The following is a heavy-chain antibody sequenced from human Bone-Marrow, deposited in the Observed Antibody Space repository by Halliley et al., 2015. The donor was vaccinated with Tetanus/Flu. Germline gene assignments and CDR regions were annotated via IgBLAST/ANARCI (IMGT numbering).Heavy chain of an antibody. J-gene: IGHJ5*02. CDR2: ISYYDEPT. D-gene: IGHD3-3*01. V-gene: IGHV3-23*01. CDR3: AKQLDWDGPGSHIDL. Sequence: VSSISYYDEPTYSPDPVKGRFTISRDNFKNTLYLQMNRLGAEDTAVYYCAKQLDWDGPGSHIDLGGQGTLVTVSS.